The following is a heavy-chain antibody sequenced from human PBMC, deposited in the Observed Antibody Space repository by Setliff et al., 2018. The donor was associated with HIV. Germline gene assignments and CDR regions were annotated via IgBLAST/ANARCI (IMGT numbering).Heavy chain of an antibody. Sequence: GGSLRLSCAASGSTFSSHWMHWVRQAPGKGLVWVSRIKSDGSSTAYADSVKGRFTISRDNAKSTLYLQMNSLRVEDTAVYYCAREDVTTSGLDIWGQGTMVTVSS. CDR3: AREDVTTSGLDI. J-gene: IGHJ3*02. V-gene: IGHV3-74*01. CDR2: IKSDGSST. D-gene: IGHD4-17*01. CDR1: GSTFSSHW.